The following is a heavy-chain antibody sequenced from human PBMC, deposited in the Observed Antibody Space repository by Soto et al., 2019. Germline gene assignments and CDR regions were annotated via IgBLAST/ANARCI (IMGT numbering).Heavy chain of an antibody. V-gene: IGHV4-59*01. CDR3: ARWCGGDCYALYYFDY. J-gene: IGHJ4*02. D-gene: IGHD2-21*02. Sequence: PSETLSLTCTVSGGSISSYYWSWIRQPPGKGLEWIGYIYYSGSTNYNPSLKSRVTISVDTSKNQFSLKLSSVTAADTAVYYCARWCGGDCYALYYFDYWGQGTLVTVSS. CDR2: IYYSGST. CDR1: GGSISSYY.